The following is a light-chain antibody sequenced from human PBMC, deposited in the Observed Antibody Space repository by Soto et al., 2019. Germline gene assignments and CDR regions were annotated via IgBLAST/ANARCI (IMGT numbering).Light chain of an antibody. Sequence: EIVLTQSPGTRSLSPGERATLSSRSSRSVSSSYLAWYQQKPGQAPRILIYGASSRATGIPDRFSGSGSGTDFTLTISRLEPEDFAVYYCQQYGSSRTFGQGTKVDIK. CDR2: GAS. CDR3: QQYGSSRT. CDR1: RSVSSSY. V-gene: IGKV3-20*01. J-gene: IGKJ1*01.